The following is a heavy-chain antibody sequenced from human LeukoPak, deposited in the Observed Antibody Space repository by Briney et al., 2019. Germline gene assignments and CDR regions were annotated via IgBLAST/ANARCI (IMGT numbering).Heavy chain of an antibody. CDR1: GFTFSSYW. CDR2: IKQDGSEK. D-gene: IGHD2/OR15-2a*01. V-gene: IGHV3-7*03. Sequence: GGSLRLSCAASGFTFSSYWMSWVRQAPGKGLEWVANIKQDGSEKYYVDSVKGRFTISRDNAKNSLYLQMNSLRAEDTAVYYCARDFYDLYYGMDVWGQGTTVTVSS. CDR3: ARDFYDLYYGMDV. J-gene: IGHJ6*02.